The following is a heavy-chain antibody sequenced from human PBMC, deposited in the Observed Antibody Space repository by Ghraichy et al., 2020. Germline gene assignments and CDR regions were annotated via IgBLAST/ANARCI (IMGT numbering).Heavy chain of an antibody. CDR2: INQRGSEK. J-gene: IGHJ4*02. V-gene: IGHV3-7*03. Sequence: GESLNISCVASEFMLSNSWMTWVRQAPGKGLEWVASINQRGSEKMYVASVKGRFTISRDNAKNSLFLQMNSLRADDTAVYYCARGFGDYLTVWGQGTLVTVSS. D-gene: IGHD4-17*01. CDR1: EFMLSNSW. CDR3: ARGFGDYLTV.